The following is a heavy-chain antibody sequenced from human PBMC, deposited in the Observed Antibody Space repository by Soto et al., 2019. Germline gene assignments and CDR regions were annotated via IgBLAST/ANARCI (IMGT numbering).Heavy chain of an antibody. D-gene: IGHD2-15*01. J-gene: IGHJ5*02. Sequence: SQTLSLTCAISGDSVSSNSAAWNWIRQSPSRGLEWLGRTYYRSKWYNDYAVSVKSRITINPDTSKNQFSLQLNSVTPEDTAVFYCARGAYCSGGSCYWWFDPWGQGTLVTVSS. CDR2: TYYRSKWYN. V-gene: IGHV6-1*01. CDR3: ARGAYCSGGSCYWWFDP. CDR1: GDSVSSNSAA.